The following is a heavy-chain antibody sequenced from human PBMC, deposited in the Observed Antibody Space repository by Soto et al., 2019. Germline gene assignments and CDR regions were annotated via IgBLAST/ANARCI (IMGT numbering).Heavy chain of an antibody. V-gene: IGHV1-69*12. J-gene: IGHJ4*02. CDR1: GGTFSNHA. CDR3: ATDQTREGTYDGNSLDY. D-gene: IGHD5-12*01. CDR2: IIPIFGTT. Sequence: QVQVVQSGAEVKRPGSSVTVSCTASGGTFSNHAINWVRQAPGQGLEWMGVIIPIFGTTDYAQEFQGRVSFTADESTTTAYMELSSLRSEDTAMYYCATDQTREGTYDGNSLDYWGQGTLLTVSS.